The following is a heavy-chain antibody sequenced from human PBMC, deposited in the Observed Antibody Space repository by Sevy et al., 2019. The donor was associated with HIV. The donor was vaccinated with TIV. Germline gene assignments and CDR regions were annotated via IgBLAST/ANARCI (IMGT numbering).Heavy chain of an antibody. CDR3: ARHDDYASIGGTGTFDY. Sequence: GGYLRLSCSASGFTFSGYAMSWVRQAPGKGLEWVSTVSNRGDDTYYADSVKGRFTISRDNSKDTLYLHLNSLRGDDTAVYFCARHDDYASIGGTGTFDYWGQGTLVTVSS. V-gene: IGHV3-23*01. CDR2: VSNRGDDT. CDR1: GFTFSGYA. D-gene: IGHD3-10*01. J-gene: IGHJ4*02.